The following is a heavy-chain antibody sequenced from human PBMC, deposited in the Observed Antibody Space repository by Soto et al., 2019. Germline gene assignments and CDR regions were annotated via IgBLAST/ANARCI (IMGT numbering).Heavy chain of an antibody. J-gene: IGHJ4*02. CDR1: GFTFSSYW. V-gene: IGHV3-74*01. CDR3: ARDPETAGYGDLYDY. Sequence: PGGFLRLSCAASGFTFSSYWMHWVRQAPGKGLVWVSRINSDGSSTSYADSVKGRFTISRDNAKNTLYLQMNSLRAEDTAVYYCARDPETAGYGDLYDYWGQGTLVTVSS. CDR2: INSDGSST. D-gene: IGHD4-17*01.